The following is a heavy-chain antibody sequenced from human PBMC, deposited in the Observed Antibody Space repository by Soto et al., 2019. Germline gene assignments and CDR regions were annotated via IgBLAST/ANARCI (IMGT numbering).Heavy chain of an antibody. J-gene: IGHJ2*01. CDR1: GYTFTSYY. V-gene: IGHV1-46*03. CDR2: INPSGGST. D-gene: IGHD2-2*02. CDR3: ARDLGVYNWYFDL. Sequence: QVQLVQSGAEVKKPGASVKVSCKASGYTFTSYYMHWVRHAPGQGLEWMGIINPSGGSTSYAQKFQGRVTMTRDTSTSTVYMELSSLRSEDTAVYYCARDLGVYNWYFDLWGRGTLVTVSS.